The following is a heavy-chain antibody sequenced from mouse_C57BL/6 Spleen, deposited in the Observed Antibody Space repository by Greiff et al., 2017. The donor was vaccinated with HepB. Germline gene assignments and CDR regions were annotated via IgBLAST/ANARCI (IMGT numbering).Heavy chain of an antibody. D-gene: IGHD2-5*01. J-gene: IGHJ1*03. Sequence: VQLQQPGAELVMPGASVKLSCKASGYTFTSYWMHWVKQRPGQGLEWIGEIDPSDSYTNYNQKFKGKSTLTVDKSSSTAYMQLSSLTSEDSAVYYGARSRGYSNYRYFDVWGTGTTVTVSS. CDR3: ARSRGYSNYRYFDV. CDR1: GYTFTSYW. CDR2: IDPSDSYT. V-gene: IGHV1-69*01.